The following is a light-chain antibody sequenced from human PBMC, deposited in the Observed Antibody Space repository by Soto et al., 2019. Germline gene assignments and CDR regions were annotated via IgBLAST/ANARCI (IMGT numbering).Light chain of an antibody. CDR2: NNN. CDR3: AAWDDSLNGRV. J-gene: IGLJ3*02. Sequence: QSVLTQPPSVSAAPGQKVTISCSGSTSNIGNNYVSWYQQLPGTAPKLFISNNNQRPSGVPDRFSGSKSGTSASLAISGLQSEDEATYYCAAWDDSLNGRVFGGGTQLTVL. CDR1: TSNIGNNY. V-gene: IGLV1-44*01.